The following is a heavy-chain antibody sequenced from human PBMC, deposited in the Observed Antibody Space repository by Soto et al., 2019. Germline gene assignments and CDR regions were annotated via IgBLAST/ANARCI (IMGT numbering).Heavy chain of an antibody. CDR1: GGSISSSSYY. Sequence: SETLSLTCTVSGGSISSSSYYWGWIRQPPGKGLEWIGSIYYSGSTYYNPSLKSRVTISVDTSKNQFSLKLSSVTAADTAVYYCARLVYRSSWYESNWFDPWGQGTLVTVSS. D-gene: IGHD6-13*01. J-gene: IGHJ5*02. V-gene: IGHV4-39*01. CDR2: IYYSGST. CDR3: ARLVYRSSWYESNWFDP.